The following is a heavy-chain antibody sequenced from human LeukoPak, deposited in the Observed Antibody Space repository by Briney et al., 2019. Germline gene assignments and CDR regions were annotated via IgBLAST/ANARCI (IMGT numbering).Heavy chain of an antibody. Sequence: GGSLRLSCAASGITFSDHYMSWIRQAPGKGLEWLSYISSGGDSIYYADSVKGRFTISRDNAKNSLYLQMNSLRAEDTAVYYCARPVGASGSGSYWDYYYYYYMDVWGKGTTVTISS. J-gene: IGHJ6*03. CDR3: ARPVGASGSGSYWDYYYYYYMDV. V-gene: IGHV3-11*01. CDR1: GITFSDHY. CDR2: ISSGGDSI. D-gene: IGHD3-10*01.